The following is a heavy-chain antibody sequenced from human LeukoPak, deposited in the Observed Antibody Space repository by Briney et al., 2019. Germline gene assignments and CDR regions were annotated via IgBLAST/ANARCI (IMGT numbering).Heavy chain of an antibody. CDR3: AKARGGSFYHFTAV. D-gene: IGHD3-10*01. Sequence: GGALRLSCAASGCTFSSYCMSWVRQAPGKGPDGVSAISGSGGSTYYADAVKGRFTISRDNAKSTLYLQMNSPRPEHTAVYYCAKARGGSFYHFTAVWGKGPTATIS. J-gene: IGHJ6*03. V-gene: IGHV3-23*01. CDR1: GCTFSSYC. CDR2: ISGSGGST.